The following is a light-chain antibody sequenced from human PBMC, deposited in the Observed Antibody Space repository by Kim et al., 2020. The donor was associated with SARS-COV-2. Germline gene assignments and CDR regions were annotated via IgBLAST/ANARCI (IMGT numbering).Light chain of an antibody. Sequence: SYELTQPSSVSVSPGQTASITCSGDKLGDKYACWYQQKPGQSPVLVIYQDSKRPSGIPERFSGSNSGNTATLTISGTQAMDEADYYCQAWDSSTASVFGGGTQLTVL. CDR2: QDS. CDR1: KLGDKY. J-gene: IGLJ2*01. V-gene: IGLV3-1*01. CDR3: QAWDSSTASV.